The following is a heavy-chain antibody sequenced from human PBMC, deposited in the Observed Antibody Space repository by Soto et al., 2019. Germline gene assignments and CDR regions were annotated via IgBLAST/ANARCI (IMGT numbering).Heavy chain of an antibody. CDR2: INPNSGGT. D-gene: IGHD6-6*01. V-gene: IGHV1-2*02. CDR3: ASSTSSYLRPDY. Sequence: ASVKVSCKASGYTFTDYFIHWVRQAPGQGLEWMGWINPNSGGTNYIQKFQGRVTMTRDTSISTVYMELSRLRSDDTAVYYCASSTSSYLRPDYWGQGTLGTVPQ. J-gene: IGHJ4*02. CDR1: GYTFTDYF.